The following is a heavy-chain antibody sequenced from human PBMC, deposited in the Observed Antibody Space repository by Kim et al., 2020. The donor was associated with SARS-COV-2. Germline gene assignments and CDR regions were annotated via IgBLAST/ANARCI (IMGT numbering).Heavy chain of an antibody. CDR3: ARGVTPQY. Sequence: GGDTYYADAVKGRFTISRDNSKNTLYLQMNSLRAEDTAVYYCARGVTPQYWGQGTLVTVSS. J-gene: IGHJ1*01. D-gene: IGHD3-10*01. CDR2: GGDT. V-gene: IGHV3-66*01.